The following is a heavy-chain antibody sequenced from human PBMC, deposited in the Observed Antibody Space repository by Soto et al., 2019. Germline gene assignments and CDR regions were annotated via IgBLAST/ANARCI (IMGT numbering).Heavy chain of an antibody. D-gene: IGHD5-18*01. J-gene: IGHJ4*02. V-gene: IGHV5-51*01. CDR3: ARRVYGYSYAD. CDR1: GYTFTTYW. Sequence: PGESLKISCKASGYTFTTYWIGWVRQMPGKGLEWMGIIYPGDSDIRYSPSFQGQVTISADKSISTAYLQWSSLKASDTAMYYCARRVYGYSYADWGQGTLVTVSS. CDR2: IYPGDSDI.